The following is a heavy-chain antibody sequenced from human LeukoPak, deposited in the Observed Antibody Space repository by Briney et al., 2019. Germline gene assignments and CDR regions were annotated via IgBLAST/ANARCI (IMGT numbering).Heavy chain of an antibody. CDR1: GFTFSSYG. V-gene: IGHV3-48*04. J-gene: IGHJ6*02. CDR3: ATTHRRGGAQIYYGMDV. CDR2: ISSSGSTI. Sequence: PGGSLRLSCAASGFTFSSYGMHWVRQAPGKGLEWVSYISSSGSTIYYADSVKGRFTISRDNAKNSLYLQMNSLRAEDTAVYYCATTHRRGGAQIYYGMDVWGQGTTVTVSS. D-gene: IGHD1-26*01.